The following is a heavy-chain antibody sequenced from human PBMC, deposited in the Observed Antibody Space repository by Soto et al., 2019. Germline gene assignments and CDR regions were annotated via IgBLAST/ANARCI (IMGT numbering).Heavy chain of an antibody. J-gene: IGHJ5*02. CDR2: IYYSGST. CDR1: GGSISSGGYY. CDR3: ARAGAVTTNNWFDP. D-gene: IGHD4-4*01. Sequence: SETLSLTCTVSGGSISSGGYYWSWIRQHPGKGLEWIGYIYYSGSTYYNPSLKSRVTISVDTSKNQFSLKLSSVTAADTAVYYCARAGAVTTNNWFDPWGQGTLVTVSS. V-gene: IGHV4-31*03.